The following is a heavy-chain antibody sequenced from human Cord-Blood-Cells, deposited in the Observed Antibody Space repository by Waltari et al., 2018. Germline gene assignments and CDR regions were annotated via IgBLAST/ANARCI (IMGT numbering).Heavy chain of an antibody. J-gene: IGHJ4*02. CDR2: IKSKTDGRTT. CDR3: TTGGRYGDYFDY. D-gene: IGHD4-17*01. Sequence: EVQLVESGGGLVKPGGSLRLSCAASGFTFSNAWMSWVRQAPGKGLEGVGRIKSKTDGRTTDYAAPVKGRFTISRDDSKNTLYLQMNSLKTEDTAVYYCTTGGRYGDYFDYWGQGTLVTVSS. V-gene: IGHV3-15*01. CDR1: GFTFSNAW.